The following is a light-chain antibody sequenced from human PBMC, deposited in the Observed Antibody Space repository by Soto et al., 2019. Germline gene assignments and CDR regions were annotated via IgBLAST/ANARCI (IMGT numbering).Light chain of an antibody. CDR2: LGS. V-gene: IGKV2-28*01. CDR1: QSLLHSNGYNY. Sequence: DIVMTQSPLSLPVTPGEPASISCRSSQSLLHSNGYNYLDWYLQKPGQSLQLLIYLGSNRASGVPDRFSGSGSGTDFTLKISRVEAEDVGVYYCMQALQTRLTFGGGTKVDIK. CDR3: MQALQTRLT. J-gene: IGKJ4*01.